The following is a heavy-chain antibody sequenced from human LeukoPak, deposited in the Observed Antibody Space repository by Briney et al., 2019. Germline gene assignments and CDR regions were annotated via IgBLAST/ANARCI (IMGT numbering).Heavy chain of an antibody. J-gene: IGHJ4*02. CDR3: ARDSGVDTYFDY. CDR2: FIPIFGTA. D-gene: IGHD5-18*01. CDR1: GGAFSSYA. Sequence: SVKLSCKASGGAFSSYAISWVRQAPGQGLEWMGGFIPIFGTANYAQTFQGRVTITTDESTSTAYMELSSLRSEDTAVYYCARDSGVDTYFDYWGQGTLVTVSS. V-gene: IGHV1-69*05.